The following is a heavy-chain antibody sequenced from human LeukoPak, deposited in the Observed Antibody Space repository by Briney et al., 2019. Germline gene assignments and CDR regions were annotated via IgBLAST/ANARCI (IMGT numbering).Heavy chain of an antibody. Sequence: SETLSLTCIVSGDSISESGWSWGWIRQPPGKGLEWIGTMPYDENVSDRGIPSYNPSLKRRVSISADTSKNQLSLKVNSVTAADTASYYCARLTQTGVEGRGWFDAWSQGILVIVSS. J-gene: IGHJ5*02. CDR3: ARLTQTGVEGRGWFDA. V-gene: IGHV4-39*01. CDR2: MPYDENVSDRGIP. CDR1: GDSISESGWS. D-gene: IGHD3-3*01.